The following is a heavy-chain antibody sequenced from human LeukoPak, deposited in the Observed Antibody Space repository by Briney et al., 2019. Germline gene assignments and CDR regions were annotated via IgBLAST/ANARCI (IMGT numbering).Heavy chain of an antibody. Sequence: PGRSRRLSCSASGFTFSSYAMHWVRQAPGKGLEYVSAISSNGGSTYYADSVKGRFTISRDNSKNTMYLQMNSRRADDTAVYYCASLRYGDYPGDFDYWGQGTLVTVSS. CDR3: ASLRYGDYPGDFDY. V-gene: IGHV3-64*04. CDR1: GFTFSSYA. D-gene: IGHD4-17*01. CDR2: ISSNGGST. J-gene: IGHJ4*02.